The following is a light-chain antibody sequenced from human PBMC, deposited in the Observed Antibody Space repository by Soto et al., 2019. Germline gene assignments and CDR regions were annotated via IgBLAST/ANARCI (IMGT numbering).Light chain of an antibody. CDR2: GNS. V-gene: IGLV1-40*01. CDR1: SSNIGAGYD. J-gene: IGLJ3*02. CDR3: QSYDSSLSGL. Sequence: SVRTQPPSMSGAPGHRVTLSCTGSSSNIGAGYDVHWYQQLPGTAPKLLIYGNSNRPSGVPDRFSGSKSGTSASLAITGLQAEDEADYYCQSYDSSLSGLFGGGTQLTVL.